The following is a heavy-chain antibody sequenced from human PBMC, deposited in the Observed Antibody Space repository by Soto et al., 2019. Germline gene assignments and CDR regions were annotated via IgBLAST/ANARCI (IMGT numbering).Heavy chain of an antibody. Sequence: PSETLSLTCTVSGGSISSSGYYCNWIRQHPGKGLEWIGYNHYSGSTYYNPSLKSRVTISVDTSKNQFSLKLSSVTAADTAVYYCARVRAATPPYYFDYWGQGTLVTVSS. J-gene: IGHJ4*02. CDR2: NHYSGST. CDR1: GGSISSSGYY. D-gene: IGHD6-25*01. CDR3: ARVRAATPPYYFDY. V-gene: IGHV4-31*03.